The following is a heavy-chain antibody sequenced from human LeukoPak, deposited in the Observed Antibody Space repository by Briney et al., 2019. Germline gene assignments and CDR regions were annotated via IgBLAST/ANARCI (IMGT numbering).Heavy chain of an antibody. CDR3: ARGYNWFDP. CDR1: GGSISSYY. V-gene: IGHV4-59*01. J-gene: IGHJ5*02. CDR2: IYYSGNT. Sequence: PSETLSLTCTVSGGSISSYYWSWIRQPPGKGLEWIGYIYYSGNTNYNPSLKSRVTISVDTSKNQFSLKVSSVTAADTAIYYCARGYNWFDPWGQGTLVTVSS.